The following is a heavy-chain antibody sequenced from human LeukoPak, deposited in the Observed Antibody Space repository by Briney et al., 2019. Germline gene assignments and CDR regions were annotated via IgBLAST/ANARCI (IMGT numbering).Heavy chain of an antibody. CDR1: GFTFSTYA. D-gene: IGHD5-12*01. CDR3: AKVHRSAYPDEVFDY. J-gene: IGHJ4*02. Sequence: QAGGSLRLSCAASGFTFSTYAMSWVRQAPGKGLEWVSAISASGGSTYYADSVKGGFTISRDNSKNTLYLQMNSLRAEDTAVYYCAKVHRSAYPDEVFDYWGQGTLVTVSS. CDR2: ISASGGST. V-gene: IGHV3-23*01.